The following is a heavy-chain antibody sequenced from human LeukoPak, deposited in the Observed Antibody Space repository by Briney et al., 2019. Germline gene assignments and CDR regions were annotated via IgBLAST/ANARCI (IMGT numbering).Heavy chain of an antibody. CDR1: GFTFSIHG. J-gene: IGHJ6*04. D-gene: IGHD3-10*02. CDR3: AELGITMIGGV. V-gene: IGHV3-23*01. Sequence: GGTLRLSCAASGFTFSIHGMNWVRQAPGKGLEWVSGISPSGDITYYADSVRGRFTISRDNAKNSLYLQMNSLRAEDTAVYYCAELGITMIGGVWGKGTTVTISS. CDR2: ISPSGDIT.